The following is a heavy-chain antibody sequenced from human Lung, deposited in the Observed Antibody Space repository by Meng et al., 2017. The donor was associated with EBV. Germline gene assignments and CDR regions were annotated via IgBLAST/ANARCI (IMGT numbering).Heavy chain of an antibody. CDR3: ARVNYWFDP. V-gene: IGHV1-3*01. J-gene: IGHJ5*02. Sequence: QVQLVQSGAEVKRPGASVKVSCKASGYTFTLYAIHWVRQAPGQRLEWMGRVNAGNGNTRYAQKFQGRLTITRDTSASTAYMELSSLRSEDTAVYYCARVNYWFDPWGQGTLVTVSS. CDR2: VNAGNGNT. CDR1: GYTFTLYA. D-gene: IGHD3-10*01.